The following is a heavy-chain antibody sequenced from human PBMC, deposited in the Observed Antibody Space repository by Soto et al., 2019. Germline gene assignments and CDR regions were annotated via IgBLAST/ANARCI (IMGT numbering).Heavy chain of an antibody. CDR3: AKIEMRWFTP. CDR1: GFSFFSYA. V-gene: IGHV3-23*01. Sequence: LRLSCTGSGFSFFSYAMSWVRQAPGKGLEWVSTISGSGGHTYYADSVKGRFVVSRDNDKNTVYLHMSSLTGEDTAVYFCAKIEMRWFTPWGQGTQVTVSS. J-gene: IGHJ5*02. CDR2: ISGSGGHT.